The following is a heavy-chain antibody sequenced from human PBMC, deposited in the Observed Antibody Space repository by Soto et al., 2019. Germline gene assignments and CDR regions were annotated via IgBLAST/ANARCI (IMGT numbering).Heavy chain of an antibody. D-gene: IGHD3-10*01. CDR2: IFIGGNT. CDR1: GCSSSSTPYY. J-gene: IGHJ4*02. Sequence: SVTGCSSSSTPYYWGWKRQPPGKGLEWIAGIFIGGNTYYNPYPKSRVTTSVDTSKSQLFLKLSSVTAADEAVYYCARRHGLDIPAYYWGQGILVTVSS. V-gene: IGHV4-39*01. CDR3: ARRHGLDIPAYY.